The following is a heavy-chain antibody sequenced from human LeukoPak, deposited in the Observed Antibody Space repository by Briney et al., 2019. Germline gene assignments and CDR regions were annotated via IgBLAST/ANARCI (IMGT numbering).Heavy chain of an antibody. CDR1: GFTFSSYG. CDR2: IRYDRSNK. CDR3: AKGGWFYCTGDVCPSGTDLDS. J-gene: IGHJ4*02. V-gene: IGHV3-30*02. D-gene: IGHD2-8*02. Sequence: PGGSLRLSCAASGFTFSSYGMHWVRQAPGKGLEWVAFIRYDRSNKYYADSVKGRFTISRDNSKNTLYLQMNSLRAEDTAVYYCAKGGWFYCTGDVCPSGTDLDSWGQGTLVTVSS.